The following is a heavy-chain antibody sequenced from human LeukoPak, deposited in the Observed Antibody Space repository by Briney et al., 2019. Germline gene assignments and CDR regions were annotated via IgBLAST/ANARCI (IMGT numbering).Heavy chain of an antibody. CDR3: ARDVHYAFDI. J-gene: IGHJ3*02. D-gene: IGHD1-1*01. CDR2: ITGNSNTI. V-gene: IGHV3-48*02. CDR1: GFTFSSYT. Sequence: GGALRLSCAASGFTFSSYTMNWVRQAPGKGLEWVSYITGNSNTISYADSVKGRFTFSRDNAKNSLYLQMNSLRDEDTAVYFCARDVHYAFDIWGQGTMVTVSS.